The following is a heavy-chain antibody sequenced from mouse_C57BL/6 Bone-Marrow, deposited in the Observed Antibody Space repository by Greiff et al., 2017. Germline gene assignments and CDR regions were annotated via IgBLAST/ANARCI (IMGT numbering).Heavy chain of an antibody. Sequence: QVQLQQPGAELVKPGASVKMSCKASGYTFTSYWITWVKQRPGQGLEWIGDIYPGSGSTNYNEKFKSKATLTVDTSSSTAYMQRSSLTSEDSAVYYCAREVSSGLYAMDYWGQGTSVTVSS. J-gene: IGHJ4*01. CDR1: GYTFTSYW. CDR3: AREVSSGLYAMDY. D-gene: IGHD3-2*02. CDR2: IYPGSGST. V-gene: IGHV1-55*01.